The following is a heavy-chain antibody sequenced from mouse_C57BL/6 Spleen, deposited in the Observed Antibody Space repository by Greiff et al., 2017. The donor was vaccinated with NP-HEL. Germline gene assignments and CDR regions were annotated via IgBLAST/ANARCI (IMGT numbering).Heavy chain of an antibody. CDR1: GFTFSDAW. CDR3: TRPSSPYAMDY. J-gene: IGHJ4*01. V-gene: IGHV6-6*01. Sequence: EVHLVESGGGLVQPGGSMKLSCAASGFTFSDAWMDWVRQSPEKGLEWVAEIRNKANNHATYYAESVKGRFTISRDDSKSSVYLQMNSVRAEDTGIYYCTRPSSPYAMDYWGQGTSVTVSS. D-gene: IGHD1-1*01. CDR2: IRNKANNHAT.